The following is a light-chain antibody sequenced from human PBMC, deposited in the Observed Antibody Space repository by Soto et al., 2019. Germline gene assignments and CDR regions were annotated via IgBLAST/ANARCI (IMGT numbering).Light chain of an antibody. CDR2: GNS. CDR1: SSNIGAGCD. V-gene: IGLV1-40*01. J-gene: IGLJ2*01. Sequence: QSVLTQPPSVSGAPGQRVTISCTGSSSNIGAGCDVHWYQQLPGTAPKLLIYGNSNRPSGVPDRFSGSKSGTSASLAITGLQAEDEADYYCQSYDSSLSGSHVVFGGGTKLTVL. CDR3: QSYDSSLSGSHVV.